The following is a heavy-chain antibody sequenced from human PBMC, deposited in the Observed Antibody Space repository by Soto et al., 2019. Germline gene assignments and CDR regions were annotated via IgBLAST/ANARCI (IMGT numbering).Heavy chain of an antibody. J-gene: IGHJ6*02. V-gene: IGHV4-61*01. D-gene: IGHD6-13*01. CDR1: GGSVSSGSYY. Sequence: SETLSLTCTVSGGSVSSGSYYWSWIRQPPGKGLEWIGYIYYSGSTNYNPSLKSRVTISVDTSKNQFSLKLSSVTAADTAVYYCARVKSSSWVPTSYYYYSGMDVWGQGTTVTVSS. CDR2: IYYSGST. CDR3: ARVKSSSWVPTSYYYYSGMDV.